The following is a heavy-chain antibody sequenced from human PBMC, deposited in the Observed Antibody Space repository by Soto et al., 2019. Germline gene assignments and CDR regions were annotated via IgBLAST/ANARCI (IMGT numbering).Heavy chain of an antibody. CDR2: IYWNDDK. CDR1: GFSLSTSGVG. CDR3: AHTNGYGFYYYYYGMDV. Sequence: SGPTLVNPTQTLTLTCAFSGFSLSTSGVGVGWIRQPPGKALEWLALIYWNDDKRYSPSLKSRLTITKDTSKNQVVLTMTNMDPVDTATYYCAHTNGYGFYYYYYGMDVWGQGTTVTVSS. V-gene: IGHV2-5*01. J-gene: IGHJ6*02. D-gene: IGHD6-13*01.